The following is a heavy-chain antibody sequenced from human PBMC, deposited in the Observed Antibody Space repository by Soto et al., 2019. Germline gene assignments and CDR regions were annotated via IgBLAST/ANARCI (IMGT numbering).Heavy chain of an antibody. CDR2: MNPNSGNT. CDR1: VYTFTSYD. V-gene: IGHV1-8*01. J-gene: IGHJ4*02. CDR3: ARESARRAIDY. Sequence: QVQLVPSGAEVKKPGASVKFSCKASVYTFTSYDINWVRQATGQGLEWMGWMNPNSGNTGYAQKFQGRVTMTRNTSISTAYMELSSLRSEDTAVYYGARESARRAIDYWGKGTLGTVSS.